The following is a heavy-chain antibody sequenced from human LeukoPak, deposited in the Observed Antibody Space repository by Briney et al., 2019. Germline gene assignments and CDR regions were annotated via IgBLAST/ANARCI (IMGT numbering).Heavy chain of an antibody. V-gene: IGHV3-33*01. Sequence: PGRSLRLSCAASGFTFSSYGMHWVRQAPGKGLEWVAVIWYDGSNKYYADSVKGRFTISRDNSKNTLYLQMNSLRAEDTAVYYCARDLHYYDSSGCLGYWGQGTLVTVSS. J-gene: IGHJ4*02. CDR2: IWYDGSNK. D-gene: IGHD3-22*01. CDR1: GFTFSSYG. CDR3: ARDLHYYDSSGCLGY.